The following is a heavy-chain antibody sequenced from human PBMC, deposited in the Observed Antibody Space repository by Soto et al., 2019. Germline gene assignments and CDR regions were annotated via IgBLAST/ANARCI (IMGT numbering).Heavy chain of an antibody. CDR1: GFTFSSYW. J-gene: IGHJ5*02. D-gene: IGHD1-26*01. Sequence: EVQLVESGGGLVQPGGSLRLSCAASGFTFSSYWMHWVRQAPGKGLVWVSRINSDGSSTSYADSVKGRFTISRDNAKNTLYLQMNSLRAADTAVYYCARDVGSLCGWFDPWGQGTLVTVSS. V-gene: IGHV3-74*01. CDR3: ARDVGSLCGWFDP. CDR2: INSDGSST.